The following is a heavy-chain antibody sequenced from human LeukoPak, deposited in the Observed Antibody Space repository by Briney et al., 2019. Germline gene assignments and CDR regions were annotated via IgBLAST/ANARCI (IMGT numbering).Heavy chain of an antibody. Sequence: PGGSLRLSCAASGFTFSSFGIHWVRRAPGDGLEWMAYIGYSGTDTYYADSVKGRFTISRDNSKNTVHLQVNSLRAADTALYSCARDLTDRKHYIAFWGQGTLVTVSS. D-gene: IGHD3-22*01. CDR3: ARDLTDRKHYIAF. J-gene: IGHJ4*02. V-gene: IGHV3-30*02. CDR1: GFTFSSFG. CDR2: IGYSGTDT.